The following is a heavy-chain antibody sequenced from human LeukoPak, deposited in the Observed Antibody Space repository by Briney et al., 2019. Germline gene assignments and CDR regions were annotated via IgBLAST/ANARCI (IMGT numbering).Heavy chain of an antibody. Sequence: EASVKVSCKASGGTFSSYTISWVRQAPGQGLEWMGRIIPILGIANYAQKFQGRVTITVDKSTSTAYMELSSLRSEDTAVYYCARAPYSGSYFSTDYFDYWGQGTLVTVSS. CDR1: GGTFSSYT. J-gene: IGHJ4*02. V-gene: IGHV1-69*02. CDR2: IIPILGIA. CDR3: ARAPYSGSYFSTDYFDY. D-gene: IGHD1-26*01.